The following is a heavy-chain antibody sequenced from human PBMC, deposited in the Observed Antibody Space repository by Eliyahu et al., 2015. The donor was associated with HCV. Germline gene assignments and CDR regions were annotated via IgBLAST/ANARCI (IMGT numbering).Heavy chain of an antibody. V-gene: IGHV1-2*02. D-gene: IGHD3-10*01. J-gene: IGHJ4*01. Sequence: QVQLVQSGAEVKKPGASVKVSCKASGYTFTGYYMHWVRQAPGQGLEWMGWIDPNHGGTNYAQNFQGRVTLTRDTSISTAYMEMTSLRSDDTAVYYCARDLGVRGIITSSLDYWGHGTLVTISS. CDR1: GYTFTGYY. CDR2: IDPNHGGT. CDR3: ARDLGVRGIITSSLDY.